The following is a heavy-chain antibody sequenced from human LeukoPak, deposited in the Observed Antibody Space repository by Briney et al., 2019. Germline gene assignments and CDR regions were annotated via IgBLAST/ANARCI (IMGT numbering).Heavy chain of an antibody. Sequence: SETLSLTCTVSGGSISSSSYYWGWIRQPPGKGLEWIGSIYHSGSTYYNPSLKSRIAISVDTSKNQFSLKLSSVTAADTAVYYCARDSKVRGVAYYYYGMDVWGQGTTVTVSS. CDR2: IYHSGST. J-gene: IGHJ6*02. CDR3: ARDSKVRGVAYYYYGMDV. V-gene: IGHV4-39*07. CDR1: GGSISSSSYY. D-gene: IGHD3-10*01.